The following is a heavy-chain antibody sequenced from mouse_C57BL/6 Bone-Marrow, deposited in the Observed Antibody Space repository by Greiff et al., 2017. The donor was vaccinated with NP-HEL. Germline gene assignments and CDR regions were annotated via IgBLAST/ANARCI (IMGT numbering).Heavy chain of an antibody. J-gene: IGHJ4*01. D-gene: IGHD2-4*01. CDR2: INYDGSST. Sequence: EVKLVESEGGLVQPGSSMKLSCTASGFTFSDYYMAWVRQVPEKGLEWVANINYDGSSTYYLDPLKSRFIISRANAKNILYLQMSSLKSEDTATYYCAREGGLRRRTYAMDYWGQGTSVTVSS. CDR3: AREGGLRRRTYAMDY. CDR1: GFTFSDYY. V-gene: IGHV5-16*01.